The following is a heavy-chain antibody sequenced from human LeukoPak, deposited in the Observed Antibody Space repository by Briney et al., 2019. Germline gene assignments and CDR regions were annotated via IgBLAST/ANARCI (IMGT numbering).Heavy chain of an antibody. CDR2: FSPSTGYI. D-gene: IGHD1-14*01. J-gene: IGHJ4*02. Sequence: PGGSLRLSCAASGFTFSTYSMSWVPQAPGKGLEWVSSFSPSTGYIYYADSVKGRFTISRDNAKNSLYLQMNSLRAEDTAVYYCARKGPESLGYWGQGTLVTVSS. V-gene: IGHV3-21*01. CDR1: GFTFSTYS. CDR3: ARKGPESLGY.